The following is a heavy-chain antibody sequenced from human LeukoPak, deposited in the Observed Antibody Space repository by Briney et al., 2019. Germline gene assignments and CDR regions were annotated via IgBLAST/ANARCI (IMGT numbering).Heavy chain of an antibody. V-gene: IGHV1-2*02. CDR2: TNPKSGRT. J-gene: IGHJ5*02. D-gene: IGHD3-3*01. CDR1: GYSFTDYY. CDR3: ARADFVDAGPYLIGP. Sequence: ASVKVSCKTSGYSFTDYYIHWVRQAPGQGLEWMGWTNPKSGRTSSARKFQGRVTMTRDPSITTVYMDMAWLTSDDAAIYFCARADFVDAGPYLIGPWGQGTLVTVSS.